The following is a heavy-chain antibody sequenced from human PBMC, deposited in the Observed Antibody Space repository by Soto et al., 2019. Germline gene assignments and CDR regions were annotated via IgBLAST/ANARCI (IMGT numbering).Heavy chain of an antibody. CDR2: IHHSGST. V-gene: IGHV4-4*02. Sequence: PSETLSLTCGVSCGSVSRDNWCSWVRQPPGKGLEWIGEIHHSGSTNYSPSLKSRVTMSVDKSRNQFSLKLTSVTAADTAVYYCAENGSYDLVNWGQGTRVTVSS. CDR1: CGSVSRDNW. CDR3: AENGSYDLVN. J-gene: IGHJ4*02. D-gene: IGHD3-16*01.